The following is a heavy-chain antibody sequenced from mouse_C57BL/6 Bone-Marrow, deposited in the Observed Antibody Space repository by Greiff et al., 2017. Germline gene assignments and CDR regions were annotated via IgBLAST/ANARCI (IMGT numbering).Heavy chain of an antibody. CDR3: TTDNWDDAY. J-gene: IGHJ3*01. Sequence: VQLQQSGAELVRPGASVKLSCTASGFNIKDDYMHWVKQRPEQGLEWIGWIDPENGATEYASKFQGKATITADTSSNTAYLQLSSLTSEDTAVYYCTTDNWDDAYWGQGTLVTVSA. D-gene: IGHD4-1*02. CDR2: IDPENGAT. CDR1: GFNIKDDY. V-gene: IGHV14-4*01.